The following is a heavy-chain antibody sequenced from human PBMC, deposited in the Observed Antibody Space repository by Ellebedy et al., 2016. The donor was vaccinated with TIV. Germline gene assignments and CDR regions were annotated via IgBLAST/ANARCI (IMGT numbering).Heavy chain of an antibody. D-gene: IGHD6-19*01. Sequence: PGGSLRLSCAASGFNVGVNYMSWVRQAPGKRLECVSIIYSGGDTYYADSVRGRFTISRHSSKNTLYLQMNSLRVDDTAVYYCATRAVAAPRWGQGTLVTVSS. CDR1: GFNVGVNY. CDR3: ATRAVAAPR. CDR2: IYSGGDT. J-gene: IGHJ4*02. V-gene: IGHV3-53*01.